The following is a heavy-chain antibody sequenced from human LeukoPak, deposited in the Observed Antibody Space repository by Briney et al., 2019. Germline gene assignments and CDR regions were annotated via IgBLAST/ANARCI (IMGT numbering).Heavy chain of an antibody. CDR2: ISAYNGNT. J-gene: IGHJ4*02. CDR1: GYTFTTYG. CDR3: ARTAARRFDY. Sequence: ASVKVSCKASGYTFTTYGFSWVRQAPGQGLEWMGWISAYNGNTNYAQRLQGRVTMTTDTSTSTVYMELSSLRSDDTAVYYCARTAARRFDYWGQGTLVTVSS. V-gene: IGHV1-18*01. D-gene: IGHD6-6*01.